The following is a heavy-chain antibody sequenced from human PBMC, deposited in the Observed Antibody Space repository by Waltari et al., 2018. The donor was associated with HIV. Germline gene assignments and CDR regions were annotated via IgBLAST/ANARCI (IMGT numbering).Heavy chain of an antibody. CDR3: ARDRQGTVTKDFDY. V-gene: IGHV3-21*01. D-gene: IGHD4-17*01. Sequence: SHSMNWVRQAPGKGLEWVSSISSSSTFIYYADSVKGRFTISRDNAKNSLYLQMNSMRAEDTAVYYCARDRQGTVTKDFDYWGQGTLVTVSS. CDR1: SHS. CDR2: ISSSSTFI. J-gene: IGHJ4*02.